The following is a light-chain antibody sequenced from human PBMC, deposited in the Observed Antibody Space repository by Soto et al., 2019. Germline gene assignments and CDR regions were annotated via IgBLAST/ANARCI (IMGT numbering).Light chain of an antibody. V-gene: IGLV1-40*01. Sequence: QSVLTQPPSVSGAPGQRVTISCTGSSSNIGAGYDVHWYQQRPGTAPRLLISANVNRPSGVPDRFSGSKSGTSASLAISGLQSDDEADYYCAAWDDTLHGVVFGGGTKLTVL. CDR2: ANV. J-gene: IGLJ2*01. CDR3: AAWDDTLHGVV. CDR1: SSNIGAGYD.